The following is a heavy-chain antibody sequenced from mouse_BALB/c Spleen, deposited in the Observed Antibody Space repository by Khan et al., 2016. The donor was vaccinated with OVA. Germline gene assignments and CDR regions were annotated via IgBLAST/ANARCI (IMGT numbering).Heavy chain of an antibody. CDR2: ICAGRST. D-gene: IGHD1-3*01. CDR1: GFSLTSYG. CDR3: ARLEDI. V-gene: IGHV2-9*02. J-gene: IGHJ2*01. Sequence: QVQLKESGPGLVAPSQSLSITCTVSGFSLTSYGVHWVRQPPGKGLEWLGVICAGRSTNYTSALMSSLSISKDNSKNQVFLKMNSLQTDDTARYYCARLEDIWGQGTTLTVSS.